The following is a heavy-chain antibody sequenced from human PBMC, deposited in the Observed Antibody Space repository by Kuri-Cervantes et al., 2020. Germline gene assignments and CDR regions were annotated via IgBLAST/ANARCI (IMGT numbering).Heavy chain of an antibody. CDR1: GFTSSGHG. V-gene: IGHV3-30*02. Sequence: GGSLRLSCAASGFTSSGHGIHWVRQVPGKGLEWVAFIRFDGGIAYYADSVQGRFTLSRDDSRNMVHMQLHSLRPEDTAIYFCAREYSPTSYRVDVWGIGTTVTVSS. CDR2: IRFDGGIA. CDR3: AREYSPTSYRVDV. D-gene: IGHD2-21*01. J-gene: IGHJ6*04.